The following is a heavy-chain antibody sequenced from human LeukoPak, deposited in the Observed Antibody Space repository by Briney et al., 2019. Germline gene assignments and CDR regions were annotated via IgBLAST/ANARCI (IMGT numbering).Heavy chain of an antibody. J-gene: IGHJ4*02. D-gene: IGHD3-22*01. CDR3: ARQDSSGYYSPFDY. CDR1: GYSFTNYW. CDR2: IDPSDSYT. Sequence: PGGSLRLSCKGSGYSFTNYWISWVRQMPGKGLEWMGRIDPSDSYTNYSPSFQGHVTISADKSIGTAYLQWSSLKASDTATYYCARQDSSGYYSPFDYWGQGTLVTVSS. V-gene: IGHV5-10-1*01.